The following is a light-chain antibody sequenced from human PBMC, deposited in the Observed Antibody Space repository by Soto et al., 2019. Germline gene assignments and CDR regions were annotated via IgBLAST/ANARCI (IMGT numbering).Light chain of an antibody. J-gene: IGLJ3*02. CDR1: SSDVGAYNY. CDR2: DVT. V-gene: IGLV2-11*01. Sequence: QSVLTQPRSVSGSPGQSVTISCTGTSSDVGAYNYVSWYQQHPGKAPKLIIYDVTTRPSGVPDRFSGSKSGNAASLTISRLQGEDEADYYCYSYAGSFTWVFGGGTKLTVL. CDR3: YSYAGSFTWV.